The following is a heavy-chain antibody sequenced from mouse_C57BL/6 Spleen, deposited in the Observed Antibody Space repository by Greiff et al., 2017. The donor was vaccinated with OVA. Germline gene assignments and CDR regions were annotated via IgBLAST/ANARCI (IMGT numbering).Heavy chain of an antibody. J-gene: IGHJ4*01. CDR3: ARSLWDAMDY. Sequence: VKLQQPGAELVRPGSSVKLSCKASGYTFTSYWMHWVKQRPIQGLEWIGNIDPSDSETHYNQKFKDKATLTVDKSSSTAYMQLSSLTSEDSAVYYCARSLWDAMDYWGQGTSVTVSS. CDR1: GYTFTSYW. V-gene: IGHV1-52*01. CDR2: IDPSDSET.